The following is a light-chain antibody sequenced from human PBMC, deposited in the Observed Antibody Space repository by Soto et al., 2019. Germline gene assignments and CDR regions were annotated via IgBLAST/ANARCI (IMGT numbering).Light chain of an antibody. CDR2: AAS. CDR3: QQSNSFPLT. CDR1: QGISSR. J-gene: IGKJ4*01. Sequence: DIQMTPSPSSVSASVGDRVTITCRASQGISSRLAWYQQKPGKAPNLLIYAASSLQSGVPSRFSRSGSETEFTLTIGSLQPEDFAAYYCQQSNSFPLTFGGGTKVEIK. V-gene: IGKV1-12*01.